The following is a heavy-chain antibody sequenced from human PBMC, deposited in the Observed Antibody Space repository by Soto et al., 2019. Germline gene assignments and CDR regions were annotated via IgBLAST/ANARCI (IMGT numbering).Heavy chain of an antibody. V-gene: IGHV3-23*01. CDR2: IRGSGGTT. CDR3: AKRSPISAAGPHWYFDL. D-gene: IGHD6-13*01. Sequence: EVQLLESGGGLVQPGGSLRLSGAASGFPFSTYAVNWVRQAPGKGLEWVSAIRGSGGTTYYADSVKGRFTISRDNSKRTLYLQMDSLRAEDTAVYYCAKRSPISAAGPHWYFDLWGRGTLVTVSS. CDR1: GFPFSTYA. J-gene: IGHJ2*01.